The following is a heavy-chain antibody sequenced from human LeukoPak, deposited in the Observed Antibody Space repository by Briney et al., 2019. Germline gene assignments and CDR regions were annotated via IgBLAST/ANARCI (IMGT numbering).Heavy chain of an antibody. CDR2: IYYSGST. J-gene: IGHJ3*02. CDR3: ARGFRVLRYFDWLFHDAFDI. CDR1: GGSISSYY. D-gene: IGHD3-9*01. Sequence: PSETLSLTCTVSGGSISSYYWSWIRQPPGKGLEWIGYIYYSGSTNYNPSLKSRVTISVDTSMNQFSLRLSSVTAADTAVYYCARGFRVLRYFDWLFHDAFDIWGQGTMVTVSS. V-gene: IGHV4-59*08.